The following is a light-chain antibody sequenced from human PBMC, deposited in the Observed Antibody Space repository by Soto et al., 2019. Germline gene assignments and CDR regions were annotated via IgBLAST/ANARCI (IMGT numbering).Light chain of an antibody. CDR2: KTS. Sequence: DIQMTQSPSTLSASVGDRVTITCRASQSISSWLAWYQQKPGKAPKLLIYKTSNLESGVPSRFSGTGPGTEFTLSVSSLQPDDFAPYYCQQYDSYPHTFGQGTTLEIK. V-gene: IGKV1-5*03. CDR1: QSISSW. CDR3: QQYDSYPHT. J-gene: IGKJ2*01.